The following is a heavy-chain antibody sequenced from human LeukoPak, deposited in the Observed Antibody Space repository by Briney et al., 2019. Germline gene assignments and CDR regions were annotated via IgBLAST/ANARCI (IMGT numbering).Heavy chain of an antibody. J-gene: IGHJ3*02. D-gene: IGHD3-22*01. CDR2: IHNSGST. CDR1: GGSVRSYY. CDR3: ARPTSITMIGGAFDI. V-gene: IGHV4-59*08. Sequence: KPSETLSLTCTVSGGSVRSYYWSWIRQPPGEGLEWIAYIHNSGSTNYNPSLKSRLTISVDTSKNQFSLKLSSVTAADTAVYYCARPTSITMIGGAFDIWGQGTMVTVSS.